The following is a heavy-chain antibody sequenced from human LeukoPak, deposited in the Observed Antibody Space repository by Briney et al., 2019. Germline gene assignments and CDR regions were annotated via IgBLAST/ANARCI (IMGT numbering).Heavy chain of an antibody. CDR1: GGSISSGGYY. CDR2: IYHSGST. Sequence: PSETLSLTCTVSGGSISSGGYYWSWIRQPPGKGLEWIGYIYHSGSTYYNPSLKSRVTISEDTSKNQFSLELTSVTAADTAVYYCARDQQSPFRGYSPWGQGTLVTVSS. J-gene: IGHJ5*02. D-gene: IGHD5-18*01. CDR3: ARDQQSPFRGYSP. V-gene: IGHV4-30-2*01.